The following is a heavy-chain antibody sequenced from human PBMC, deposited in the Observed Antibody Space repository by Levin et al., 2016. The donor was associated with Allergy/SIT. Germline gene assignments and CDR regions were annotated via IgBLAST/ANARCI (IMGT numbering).Heavy chain of an antibody. V-gene: IGHV3-11*06. CDR3: AKDRRYSSGWFPDY. CDR2: ISSSSSYT. D-gene: IGHD6-19*01. J-gene: IGHJ4*02. Sequence: WIRQPPGKGLEWVSYISSSSSYTNYADSVKGRFTISRDNAKNSLYLQMNSLRAEDTAVYYCAKDRRYSSGWFPDYWGQGTLVTVSS.